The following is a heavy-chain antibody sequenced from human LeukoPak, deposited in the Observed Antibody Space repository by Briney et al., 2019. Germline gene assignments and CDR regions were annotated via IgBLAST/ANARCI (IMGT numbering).Heavy chain of an antibody. D-gene: IGHD2-15*01. CDR1: GFTFSSYG. CDR2: ISSSGGTI. V-gene: IGHV3-48*01. Sequence: PGGSLRLSCAASGFTFSSYGMNWVRQAPGKGLEWVSYISSSGGTIYFADSVKGRFTISRDNSKNTLNLQMNSLRTEDTAVYYCAKPRDIDSWAFDVWGQGTMVTVS. J-gene: IGHJ3*01. CDR3: AKPRDIDSWAFDV.